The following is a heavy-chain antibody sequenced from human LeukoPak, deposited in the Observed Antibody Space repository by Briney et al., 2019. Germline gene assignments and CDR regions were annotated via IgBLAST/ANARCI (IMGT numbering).Heavy chain of an antibody. D-gene: IGHD3-22*01. CDR2: IYHSGGT. CDR1: GGSISSGGYS. V-gene: IGHV4-30-2*01. J-gene: IGHJ4*02. CDR3: ARGVSSGYYYVDY. Sequence: PSETLSLTCAVSGGSISSGGYSWSWIRQPPGKGLEWIGYIYHSGGTYYNPSLKSRVTISVDRSKNQFSLKLSSVTAADTAVYYCARGVSSGYYYVDYWGQGTLVTVSS.